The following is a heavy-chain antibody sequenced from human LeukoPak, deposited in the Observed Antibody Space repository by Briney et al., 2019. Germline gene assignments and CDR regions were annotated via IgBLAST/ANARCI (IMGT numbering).Heavy chain of an antibody. Sequence: SETLSLTCTVSGGSINSYYWSWIRQPPGKGLEWIGYISYSGSTNYNPSLKSRVTISVDTSKNQFSLKLSSVTAADTAVYYCARSGYSYGVDYWGQGTLVTVSS. D-gene: IGHD5-18*01. CDR3: ARSGYSYGVDY. J-gene: IGHJ4*02. CDR1: GGSINSYY. CDR2: ISYSGST. V-gene: IGHV4-59*01.